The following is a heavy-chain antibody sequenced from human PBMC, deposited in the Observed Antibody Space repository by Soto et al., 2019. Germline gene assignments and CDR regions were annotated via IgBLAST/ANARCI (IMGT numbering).Heavy chain of an antibody. J-gene: IGHJ4*02. V-gene: IGHV3-23*01. CDR1: GCSFHTDA. D-gene: IGHD3-16*01. CDR2: LSGSGGST. CDR3: AKDLRDWGFFDY. Sequence: VQLLESGGGLVQPGGSLRLSCAACGCSFHTDAMGWVRQAPGKGLEWVSSLSGSGGSTNYADSVKGRFTISRDNSKDTLYLQMNNLRAEDTAMYYCAKDLRDWGFFDYWGLATLVTVSS.